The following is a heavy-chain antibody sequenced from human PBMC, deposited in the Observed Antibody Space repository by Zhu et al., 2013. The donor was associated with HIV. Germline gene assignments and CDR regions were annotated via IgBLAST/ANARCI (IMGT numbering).Heavy chain of an antibody. J-gene: IGHJ4*02. V-gene: IGHV1-2*02. CDR2: INPNSGGT. Sequence: QVRLVQSGAEVKKPGASVKVSCTASGYSFGDYYIHWVRQAPGQGLEWMGWINPNSGGTNFAQKFQGRVTMTRDTSISTAYMELNRLRSDDTAVYYCAGGDSGTIGDYWGQGTLLTVSS. CDR1: GYSFGDYY. CDR3: AGGDSGTIGDY. D-gene: IGHD5-12*01.